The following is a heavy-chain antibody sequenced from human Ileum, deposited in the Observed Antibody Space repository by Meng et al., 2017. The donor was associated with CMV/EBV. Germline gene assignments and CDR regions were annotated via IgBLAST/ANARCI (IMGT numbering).Heavy chain of an antibody. V-gene: IGHV4-4*07. Sequence: QGRLQQSGPGLVKPSETLSLTCTVSVGSISSDYWSWIRQPAGKGLQWVGRIYTSGSTNYNPSLKSRVTMSVDTSKNQFSLNLSSVTAADTAVYYCARESQQLYRTLDYWGQGTLVTVSS. D-gene: IGHD3-16*02. CDR1: VGSISSDY. CDR2: IYTSGST. J-gene: IGHJ4*02. CDR3: ARESQQLYRTLDY.